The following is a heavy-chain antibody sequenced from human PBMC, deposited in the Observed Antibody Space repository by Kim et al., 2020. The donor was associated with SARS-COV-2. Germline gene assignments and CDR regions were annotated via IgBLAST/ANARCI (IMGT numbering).Heavy chain of an antibody. J-gene: IGHJ4*02. V-gene: IGHV3-9*01. D-gene: IGHD1-26*01. CDR3: TKNKRAKYYEIDC. Sequence: YGDSVNGRFTISRANAKNSLYLQMNSLRADDTALYYCTKNKRAKYYEIDCWGQGTLVTVSS.